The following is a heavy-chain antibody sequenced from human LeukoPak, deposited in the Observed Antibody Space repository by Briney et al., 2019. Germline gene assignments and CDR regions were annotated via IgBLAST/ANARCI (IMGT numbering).Heavy chain of an antibody. CDR3: ARRIVNSALDLFDY. D-gene: IGHD1-26*01. J-gene: IGHJ4*02. CDR2: ISYCGST. Sequence: SETLSLTCTVSGGSISSYYWSWIRQPPGKGLECIGYISYCGSTNHNPSLKSRVTMSVDTSKNQFSLKLTSVTAADTAVYYCARRIVNSALDLFDYWGQGTLVTVSS. V-gene: IGHV4-59*01. CDR1: GGSISSYY.